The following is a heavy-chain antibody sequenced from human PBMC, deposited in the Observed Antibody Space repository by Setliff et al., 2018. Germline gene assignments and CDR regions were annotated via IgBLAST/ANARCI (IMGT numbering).Heavy chain of an antibody. V-gene: IGHV4-59*02. CDR3: ARGGVLGTGDFDL. CDR1: GASVSSHY. Sequence: SETLSLTCNVSGASVSSHYWDWIRQPPGKGLEWIGFISYSGITTYNVSLKSRVSISVDTSKNQLSLTLSSVTAADTAVYYCARGGVLGTGDFDLWGQGTPVTVSS. D-gene: IGHD3-16*01. CDR2: ISYSGIT. J-gene: IGHJ4*02.